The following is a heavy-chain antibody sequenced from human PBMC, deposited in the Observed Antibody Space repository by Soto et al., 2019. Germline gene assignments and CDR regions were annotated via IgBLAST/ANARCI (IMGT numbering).Heavy chain of an antibody. Sequence: QVQLQESGPGLVKPSQTLSLTCTVSGGSISSGGYYWSWIRQHPGKGLEWIGYIYYSGSTYYNPYLKSRVTISVDTSKNQFSLKLSSVTAADTAVYYCAREGASSGGYYYYGMDVWGQGTTVTVSS. CDR2: IYYSGST. CDR1: GGSISSGGYY. V-gene: IGHV4-31*03. D-gene: IGHD6-25*01. J-gene: IGHJ6*02. CDR3: AREGASSGGYYYYGMDV.